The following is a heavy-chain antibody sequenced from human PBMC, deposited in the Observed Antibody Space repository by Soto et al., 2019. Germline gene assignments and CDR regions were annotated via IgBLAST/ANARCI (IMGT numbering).Heavy chain of an antibody. V-gene: IGHV3-21*06. Sequence: PGGSLRLSCAASGFTFRTYIMNWVRQAPGKGLEWVSSISISSSGRYYGDSVRGRFTISRDNAKNALYLQMNSLRADDTALYYCVRCMSPLFWGQGTLVTVSS. J-gene: IGHJ4*01. CDR2: ISISSSGR. CDR3: VRCMSPLF. CDR1: GFTFRTYI.